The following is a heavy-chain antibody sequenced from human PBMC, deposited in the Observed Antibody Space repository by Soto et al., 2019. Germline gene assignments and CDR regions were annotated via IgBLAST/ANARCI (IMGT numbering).Heavy chain of an antibody. Sequence: QTGGSLRLSCAASGFTFSSYGMHWVRQAPGKGLEWVAVISYDGSNKYYADSVKGRFTISRDNSKNTLYLQMNSLRAEDTAVYYCAKGSGCRPLDYWGQGTLVTVSS. D-gene: IGHD5-12*01. J-gene: IGHJ4*02. CDR1: GFTFSSYG. CDR2: ISYDGSNK. CDR3: AKGSGCRPLDY. V-gene: IGHV3-30*18.